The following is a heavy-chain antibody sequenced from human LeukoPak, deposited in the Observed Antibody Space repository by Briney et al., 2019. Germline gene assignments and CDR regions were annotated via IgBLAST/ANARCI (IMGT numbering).Heavy chain of an antibody. CDR1: GYTLTELS. D-gene: IGHD4-23*01. V-gene: IGHV1-24*01. J-gene: IGHJ1*01. Sequence: ASVKVSCKVSGYTLTELSMHWVRQAPGKGLEWMGGFDPEDGETIYAQKFQGRVTMTEDTSADTAYMELSSLRSEDTAVYYCATDPRYGGNGRLQHWGQGTLVTVSS. CDR2: FDPEDGET. CDR3: ATDPRYGGNGRLQH.